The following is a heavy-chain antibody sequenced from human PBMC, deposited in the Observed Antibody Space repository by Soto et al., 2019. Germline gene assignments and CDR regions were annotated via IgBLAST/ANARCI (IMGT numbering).Heavy chain of an antibody. CDR2: ISAYNGNT. CDR1: GYTFTSYA. V-gene: IGHV1-18*01. Sequence: QVQLVQSGAEVKTPGASVKVSCKASGYTFTSYAISWVRQAPGQGLEWMGWISAYNGNTNYAQKIQGRVTMTTDPSTRTGYMELRRLRSGDTAVYYCARDGPPLDYWGQGTLVTVSS. CDR3: ARDGPPLDY. J-gene: IGHJ4*02.